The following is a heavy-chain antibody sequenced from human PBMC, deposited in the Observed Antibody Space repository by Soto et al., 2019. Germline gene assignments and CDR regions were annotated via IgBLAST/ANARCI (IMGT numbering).Heavy chain of an antibody. V-gene: IGHV3-23*01. Sequence: GGSLRLSCAASGFTFSSYAMSWVRQAPGKGLEWVSAISGSGGSTYYADSVKGRFTISRDNSKNTLYLQMNSLRAEDTAVYYCAKGDTMVRGVHNWFDHWGQGTLVTVSS. CDR2: ISGSGGST. CDR1: GFTFSSYA. CDR3: AKGDTMVRGVHNWFDH. J-gene: IGHJ5*02. D-gene: IGHD3-10*01.